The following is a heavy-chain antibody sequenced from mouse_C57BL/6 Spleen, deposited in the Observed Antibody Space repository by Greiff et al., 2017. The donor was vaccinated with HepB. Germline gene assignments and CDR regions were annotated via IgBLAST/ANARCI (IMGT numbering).Heavy chain of an antibody. Sequence: QVQLQQSGAELVRPGTSVKVSCKASGYAFTNYLIEWVKQRPGQGLEWIGVINPGSGGTNYNEKFKGKATLTADKSSSTAYMQLSSLTSEDSAVYFCARGGWSFAYWGQGTLVTVSA. J-gene: IGHJ3*01. D-gene: IGHD2-3*01. CDR3: ARGGWSFAY. V-gene: IGHV1-54*01. CDR1: GYAFTNYL. CDR2: INPGSGGT.